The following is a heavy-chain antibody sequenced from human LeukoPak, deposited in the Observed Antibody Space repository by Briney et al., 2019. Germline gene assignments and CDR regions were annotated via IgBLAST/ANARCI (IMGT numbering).Heavy chain of an antibody. Sequence: GASVKVSCKASGYTFTTNAMHWVRQAPGQRLEWMGWINAGNGNTKYSQKFQARVTITRDTSASTAYMELSSLRSEDTAVYYCARDPIGSRWPYYFDYWGQGALVTVSS. CDR2: INAGNGNT. V-gene: IGHV1-3*01. J-gene: IGHJ4*02. D-gene: IGHD6-13*01. CDR3: ARDPIGSRWPYYFDY. CDR1: GYTFTTNA.